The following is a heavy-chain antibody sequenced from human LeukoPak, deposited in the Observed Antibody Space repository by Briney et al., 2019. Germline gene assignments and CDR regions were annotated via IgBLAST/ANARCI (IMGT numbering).Heavy chain of an antibody. D-gene: IGHD3-10*01. CDR1: GYSFTSYW. V-gene: IGHV5-51*01. J-gene: IGHJ3*02. CDR2: IYPGDSDT. Sequence: GESLKISCKGSGYSFTSYWIGWVRQMPGKGLEWMGIIYPGDSDTRYSPSFQGQVTISADKSISTAYLQWSSLKASDTAMYYCARHKYGAGSYLGAFDIWGQGTMDTVSS. CDR3: ARHKYGAGSYLGAFDI.